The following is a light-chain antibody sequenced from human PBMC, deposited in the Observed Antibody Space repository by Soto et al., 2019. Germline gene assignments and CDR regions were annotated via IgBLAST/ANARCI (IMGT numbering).Light chain of an antibody. CDR2: EVS. J-gene: IGLJ3*02. CDR1: SSDIGSNNY. CDR3: SSYTTTTRL. Sequence: QSALTQPASVSGSPGQSITISCTGTSSDIGSNNYVSWFQQRPGKVPTLIIYEVSNRPSGVSTHFSGSKSGNTASLTISGLLPEDEAEYYCSSYTTTTRLLGGGTKLTVL. V-gene: IGLV2-14*01.